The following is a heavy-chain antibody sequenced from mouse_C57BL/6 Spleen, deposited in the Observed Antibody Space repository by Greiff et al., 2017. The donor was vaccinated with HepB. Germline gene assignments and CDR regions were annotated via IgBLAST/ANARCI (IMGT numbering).Heavy chain of an antibody. V-gene: IGHV1-80*01. CDR3: ARGGKTIYYHAY. J-gene: IGHJ3*01. CDR1: GYAFSSYW. CDR2: IYPGDGDT. D-gene: IGHD2-1*01. Sequence: VQLQQSGAELVKPGASVKISCKASGYAFSSYWMNWVKQRPGKGLEWIGQIYPGDGDTNYNGKFKGKATLTADKSSSTAYMQLSSLTSEDSAVYFCARGGKTIYYHAYWGQGTLVTVSA.